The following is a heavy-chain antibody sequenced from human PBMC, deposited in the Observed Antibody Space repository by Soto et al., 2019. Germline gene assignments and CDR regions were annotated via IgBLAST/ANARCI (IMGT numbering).Heavy chain of an antibody. D-gene: IGHD1-26*01. CDR3: VRGGSHSFDY. CDR1: GFIFSNFW. CDR2: IKEDGSEK. J-gene: IGHJ4*02. V-gene: IGHV3-7*05. Sequence: EVQLVESGGGLVQPGGSLRLSCAASGFIFSNFWMSWVRQAPGKGLEWVANIKEDGSEKYQVDSVKGRFTISRDNVKNLKDLQMDSLRAEDTAVYKCVRGGSHSFDYCGQGTLVTVSS.